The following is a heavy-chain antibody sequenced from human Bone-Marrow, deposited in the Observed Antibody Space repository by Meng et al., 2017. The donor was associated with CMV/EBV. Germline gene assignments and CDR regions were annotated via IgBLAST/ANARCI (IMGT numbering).Heavy chain of an antibody. J-gene: IGHJ6*02. V-gene: IGHV3-48*03. CDR1: GFTFSSYE. CDR3: ARTSMVYYYYGMDV. CDR2: ISSSGSTI. D-gene: IGHD3-10*01. Sequence: GESLKISCAASGFTFSSYEMNWVRQAPGKGLEWVSYISSSGSTIYYADSVKGRFTISRDNAKNSLYLQMNSLRAEDTAVYYCARTSMVYYYYGMDVWGQGTTVTVSS.